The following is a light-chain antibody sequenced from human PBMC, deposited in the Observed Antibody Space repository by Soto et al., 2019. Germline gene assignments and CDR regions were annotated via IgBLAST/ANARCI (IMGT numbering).Light chain of an antibody. CDR3: QSCDSSLSGSGV. CDR1: SSDIGRYNY. CDR2: EVN. V-gene: IGLV2-14*01. J-gene: IGLJ1*01. Sequence: QSVLTQPASVSGSPGQSITISCTGTSSDIGRYNYVSWFQQHPGKVPKLVIFEVNYRPSGVSDRFTGSKSGNTASLTITGLQAEDEADYYCQSCDSSLSGSGVFGTRTKVTVL.